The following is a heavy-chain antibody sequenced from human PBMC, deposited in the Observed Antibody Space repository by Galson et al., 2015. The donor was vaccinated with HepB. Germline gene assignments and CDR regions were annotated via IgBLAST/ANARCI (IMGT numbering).Heavy chain of an antibody. D-gene: IGHD6-19*01. V-gene: IGHV3-48*02. J-gene: IGHJ3*02. CDR1: GFTFSSYS. CDR3: ARDPFDHSSGRKAGAFDI. CDR2: ISSSSSTI. Sequence: SLRLSCAASGFTFSSYSMNWVRQAPGKGLEWVSYISSSSSTIYYADSVKGRFTISRDNAKNSLYLQMNSLRDEDTAVYYCARDPFDHSSGRKAGAFDIWGQGTMVTVSS.